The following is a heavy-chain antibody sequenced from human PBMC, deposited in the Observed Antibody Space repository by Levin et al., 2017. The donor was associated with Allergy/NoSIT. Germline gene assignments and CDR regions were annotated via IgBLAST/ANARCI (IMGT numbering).Heavy chain of an antibody. CDR2: INPSDSNT. V-gene: IGHV5-51*01. CDR3: ARGTSTFDH. J-gene: IGHJ4*02. CDR1: GSPFTSYW. Sequence: GGSLRLSCKGSGSPFTSYWIGWVRQMPGKGLEWMGIINPSDSNTKYSPSFQGQVSISADKSIGTAYLQWGSLKASDTAMYYCARGTSTFDHWGQGTLVTVSS.